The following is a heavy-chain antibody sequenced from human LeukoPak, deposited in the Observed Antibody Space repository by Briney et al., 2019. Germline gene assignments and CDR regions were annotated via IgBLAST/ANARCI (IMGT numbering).Heavy chain of an antibody. J-gene: IGHJ6*03. CDR1: GGSISSYY. D-gene: IGHD3-22*01. CDR3: ARVSALRDSSGYYHGGYYYYYMDV. Sequence: SETPSLTCTVSGGSISSYYWSWIRQPPGKGLEWIGYIYYSGSTNYNPSLKSRVTISVDTSKNQFSLKLSSVTAADTAVYYCARVSALRDSSGYYHGGYYYYYMDVWGKGTTVTVSS. V-gene: IGHV4-59*01. CDR2: IYYSGST.